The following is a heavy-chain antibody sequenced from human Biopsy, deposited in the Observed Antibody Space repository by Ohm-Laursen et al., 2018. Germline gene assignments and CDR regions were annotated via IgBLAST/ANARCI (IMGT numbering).Heavy chain of an antibody. CDR1: ADSISNVN. D-gene: IGHD3/OR15-3a*01. CDR3: ARGTGKYYVYGAFDI. Sequence: SQTLSFTCAGSADSISNVNWSWIRQSAGQGLEWIGRINTSGSTNHNLSRKSRVTMSVNTSKNQFSLKLRSVTAADTAVYYCARGTGKYYVYGAFDIWGQGTMVTVSS. CDR2: INTSGST. J-gene: IGHJ3*02. V-gene: IGHV4-4*07.